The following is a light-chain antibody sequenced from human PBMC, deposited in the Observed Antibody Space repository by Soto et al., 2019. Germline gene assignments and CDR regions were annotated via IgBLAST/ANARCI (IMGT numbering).Light chain of an antibody. CDR2: DAS. CDR1: QSISGW. Sequence: DIQMTQSPSTLSASVGDRVTITCRASQSISGWLVWYQQKPGRAPKLLIYDASNLETGVPSRFSGSGSGTEFTLTISSLQHDDFATYYCQQYDSFSLTFGGGTTVEIK. J-gene: IGKJ4*01. V-gene: IGKV1-5*01. CDR3: QQYDSFSLT.